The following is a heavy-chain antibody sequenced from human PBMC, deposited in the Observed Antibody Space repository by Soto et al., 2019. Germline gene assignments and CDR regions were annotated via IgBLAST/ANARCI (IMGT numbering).Heavy chain of an antibody. CDR3: ARDKHKVNGVDA. CDR2: ITSSGTYT. J-gene: IGHJ6*02. V-gene: IGHV3-11*05. D-gene: IGHD2-21*01. Sequence: QVRLVEAGGGLDKPGGPLRLSCSLSGLTFCDYFMSWIRQAPGKGLEGISYITSSGTYTMYADSVKGRFTISRDNATNSLYLQMNNLSADHTAVYYCARDKHKVNGVDAWGQGTTVSVSS. CDR1: GLTFCDYF.